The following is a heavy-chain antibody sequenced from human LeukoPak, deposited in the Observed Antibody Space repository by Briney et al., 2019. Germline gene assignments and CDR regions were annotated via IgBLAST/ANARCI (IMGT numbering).Heavy chain of an antibody. CDR1: GGSISSGGYY. CDR3: ARDSGSYYAHYYMDV. V-gene: IGHV4-30-2*01. CDR2: IYHSGST. Sequence: SETLSLACTVSGGSISSGGYYWSWIRQPPGKGLEWIGYIYHSGSTDYNPSLKSRVTMSIDTSTNQFSLKLSSVTAADTAVYYCARDSGSYYAHYYMDVWGKGTTVTVSS. J-gene: IGHJ6*03. D-gene: IGHD1-26*01.